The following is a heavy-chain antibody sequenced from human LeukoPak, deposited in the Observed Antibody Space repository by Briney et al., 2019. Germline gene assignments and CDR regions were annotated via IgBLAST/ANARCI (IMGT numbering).Heavy chain of an antibody. CDR3: ERGDYIDY. Sequence: GGSLRLSCAASGFTVSRNYMSWVRQGPGRGVGWVSVIYIGVSTYYADSLKGRFTISRDNSKNTLYLQMNSLRAEDTAVYCCERGDYIDYWGQGTLVTVSS. D-gene: IGHD2-21*01. CDR2: IYIGVST. J-gene: IGHJ4*02. V-gene: IGHV3-53*01. CDR1: GFTVSRNY.